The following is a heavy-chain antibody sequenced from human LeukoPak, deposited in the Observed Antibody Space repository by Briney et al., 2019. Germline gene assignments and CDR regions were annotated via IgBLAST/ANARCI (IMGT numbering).Heavy chain of an antibody. Sequence: PGGSLRLSCAASGFTFSSYSMNWVRQAPGKGLEWVSYISSSSTIYYADSVKGRFTISRDNAKNSLYLQMNSLRAEDTAVYYCARAGFLAATTRAEYFQHWGQGTLVTVSS. D-gene: IGHD4-17*01. J-gene: IGHJ1*01. CDR3: ARAGFLAATTRAEYFQH. CDR2: ISSSSTI. V-gene: IGHV3-48*01. CDR1: GFTFSSYS.